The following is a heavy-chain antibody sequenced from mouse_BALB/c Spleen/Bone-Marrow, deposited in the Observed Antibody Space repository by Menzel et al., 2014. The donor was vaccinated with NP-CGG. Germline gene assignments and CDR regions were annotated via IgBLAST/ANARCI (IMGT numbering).Heavy chain of an antibody. CDR2: IYPYNGGT. J-gene: IGHJ3*01. V-gene: IGHV1S29*02. CDR3: ARGGGYDGYYGLAY. CDR1: GYTFTDYN. Sequence: VQLKQSGPELVKPGASVKISCKASGYTFTDYNMHWVKQSHGKSLEWIGYIYPYNGGTGYNQKFKSKATLTVDNSSSTACMELHSRTSEDSAVYCCARGGGYDGYYGLAYWGQGTLVTVSA. D-gene: IGHD2-3*01.